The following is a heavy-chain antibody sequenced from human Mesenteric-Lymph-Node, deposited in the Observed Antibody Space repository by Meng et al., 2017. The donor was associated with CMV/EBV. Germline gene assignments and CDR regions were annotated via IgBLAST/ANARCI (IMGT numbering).Heavy chain of an antibody. J-gene: IGHJ4*02. CDR1: GFTFDDYG. CDR2: INWNGGTT. Sequence: GGSLRLSCATSGFTFDDYGMSWVRQVPGKGLEWVAGINWNGGTTALADSVEGRFTISRDNAKNSLYLQMNSLRADDTALYYCATDRMDTSARRGFFDYWGQGTLVTVSS. V-gene: IGHV3-20*04. D-gene: IGHD5-18*01. CDR3: ATDRMDTSARRGFFDY.